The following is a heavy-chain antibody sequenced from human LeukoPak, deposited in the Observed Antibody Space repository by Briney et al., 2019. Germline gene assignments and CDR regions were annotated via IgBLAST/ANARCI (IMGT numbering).Heavy chain of an antibody. CDR1: GFTFSSYA. Sequence: GGSLRLSCAASGFTFSSYAMSWVRQAPGKGLEWVSAISGSGGSTYYADSVKGRFTISRDNSKNTLYLQMNSLRAEDAAVYYCAKSDRFRVHCSSTSCYGWYFDLWGRGTLVTVSS. J-gene: IGHJ2*01. D-gene: IGHD2-2*01. CDR3: AKSDRFRVHCSSTSCYGWYFDL. CDR2: ISGSGGST. V-gene: IGHV3-23*01.